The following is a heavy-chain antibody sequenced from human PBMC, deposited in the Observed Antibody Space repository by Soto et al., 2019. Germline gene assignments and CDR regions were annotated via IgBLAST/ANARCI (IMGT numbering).Heavy chain of an antibody. D-gene: IGHD5-12*01. CDR1: GYSFVSYW. CDR2: IYPGDSDT. J-gene: IGHJ4*02. Sequence: GNPLKISCIGSGYSFVSYWSAWVCQMPGKGLEWMGTIYPGDSDTIYSPSFQGPVTISADKSITTVYLQWGSLKASDTAMYYCARTDGYEIEYWGQGTLVTVSS. V-gene: IGHV5-51*01. CDR3: ARTDGYEIEY.